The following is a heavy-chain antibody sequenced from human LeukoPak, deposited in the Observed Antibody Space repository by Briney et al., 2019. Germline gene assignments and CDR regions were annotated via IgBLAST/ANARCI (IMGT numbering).Heavy chain of an antibody. Sequence: GGSLRLSCAASGFTFSSYWMHWVRHAPGKGLVWVSRINSDGSSTSYADSVKGRFTISRDNAKNTLYLQMNSLRAEDTAVYYCARVRSSGWYEGQIYFDYWGQGTLVTVSS. CDR1: GFTFSSYW. V-gene: IGHV3-74*01. CDR2: INSDGSST. J-gene: IGHJ4*02. D-gene: IGHD6-19*01. CDR3: ARVRSSGWYEGQIYFDY.